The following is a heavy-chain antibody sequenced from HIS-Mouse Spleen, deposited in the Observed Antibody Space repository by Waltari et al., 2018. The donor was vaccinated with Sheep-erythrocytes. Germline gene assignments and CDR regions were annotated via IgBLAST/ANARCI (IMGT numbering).Heavy chain of an antibody. CDR3: ARDSTSDAFDI. D-gene: IGHD6-6*01. CDR2: ISSSSSYI. V-gene: IGHV3-21*01. J-gene: IGHJ3*02. CDR1: GFTFSRYR. Sequence: EVQLVESGGGLVKPGGSLRPCCAASGFTFSRYRMNWVRQGPGKGLEWVSSISSSSSYIYYADSVKGRFTISRDNAKNSLYLQMNSLRAEDTAVYYCARDSTSDAFDIWGQGTMVTVSS.